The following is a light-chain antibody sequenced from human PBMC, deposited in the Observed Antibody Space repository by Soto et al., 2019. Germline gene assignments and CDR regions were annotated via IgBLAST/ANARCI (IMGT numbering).Light chain of an antibody. CDR2: GAS. CDR3: LQHISYPPT. Sequence: DIQMTQSPSAMSASVGDRVTITCRASQDIRHFLDWFQQKPGKVPKRLIYGASSLQGGVPSRFSGSGSGTEFTLTINSLQPEDFATYYCLQHISYPPTFGQGTKVDIK. V-gene: IGKV1-17*03. J-gene: IGKJ1*01. CDR1: QDIRHF.